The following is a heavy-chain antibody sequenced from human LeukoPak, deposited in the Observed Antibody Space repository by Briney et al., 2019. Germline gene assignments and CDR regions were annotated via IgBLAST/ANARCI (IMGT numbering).Heavy chain of an antibody. Sequence: GGSLRLSCAASGFTLSSYEMNWVRLAPGKGLEWISYIRRTGNSIYYADSVKGRFTISRDSAKNSLYLQMNSLRAEDTAVYYCARGPYSSNWYVDYWGQGTLVTVAS. CDR1: GFTLSSYE. CDR3: ARGPYSSNWYVDY. CDR2: IRRTGNSI. D-gene: IGHD6-13*01. V-gene: IGHV3-48*03. J-gene: IGHJ4*02.